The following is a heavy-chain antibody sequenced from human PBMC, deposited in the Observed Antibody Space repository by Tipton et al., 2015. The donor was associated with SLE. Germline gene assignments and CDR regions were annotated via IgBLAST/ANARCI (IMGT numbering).Heavy chain of an antibody. CDR1: GGTFSSYT. Sequence: QLVQSGAEVKKPGSSVKVSCKASGGTFSSYTISWVRQAPGQGLEWMGRIIPILGIANYAQKFQGRVTITADKSTSTAYMELSSLRSEDTAMYYCTRGLGYCSSGRSSDCYPLDYWGQGTLVTVSS. J-gene: IGHJ4*02. CDR3: TRGLGYCSSGRSSDCYPLDY. D-gene: IGHD2-15*01. CDR2: IIPILGIA. V-gene: IGHV1-69*09.